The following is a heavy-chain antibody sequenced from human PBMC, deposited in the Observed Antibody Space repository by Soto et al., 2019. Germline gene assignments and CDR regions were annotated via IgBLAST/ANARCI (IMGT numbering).Heavy chain of an antibody. J-gene: IGHJ6*02. V-gene: IGHV1-3*01. Sequence: ASVKVSCKASGYTFTSYAMHWVRQAPGQRLEWMGWINAGNGNTKYSQKFQGRVTITRDTSASTAYMELSSLRSEDTAVYYCARASSGWAYYYGMDVWGQGTTVTVSS. D-gene: IGHD6-19*01. CDR2: INAGNGNT. CDR1: GYTFTSYA. CDR3: ARASSGWAYYYGMDV.